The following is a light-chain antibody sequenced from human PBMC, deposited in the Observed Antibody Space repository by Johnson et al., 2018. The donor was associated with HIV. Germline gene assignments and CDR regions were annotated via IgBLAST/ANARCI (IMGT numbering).Light chain of an antibody. Sequence: QSVLTQPPSVYAAPGQKVTISCSGRSSNIGSNSVSWYQQLPGTAPKLLIYENNKRPSGIPDRFSGSKSGTSATLGITGLQTGDEADYYCGTWDSSLGVFGTGTKVTVL. J-gene: IGLJ1*01. CDR2: ENN. V-gene: IGLV1-51*02. CDR1: SSNIGSNS. CDR3: GTWDSSLGV.